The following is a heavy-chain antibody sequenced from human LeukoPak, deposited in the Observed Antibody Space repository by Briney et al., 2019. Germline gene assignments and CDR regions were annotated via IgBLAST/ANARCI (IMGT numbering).Heavy chain of an antibody. CDR1: GFTFSTYA. J-gene: IGHJ6*03. CDR2: ISSSGGDT. Sequence: GGSLRLSCAASGFTFSTYAMTWVRQAPGKGLEWVSAISSSGGDTYYSDSVKGRFSISRDSSKNILYLQMNSLRAEDTAVYYCAKDRCSNGIGCYYYYMDVWGKGTTVTISS. D-gene: IGHD2-8*01. CDR3: AKDRCSNGIGCYYYYMDV. V-gene: IGHV3-23*01.